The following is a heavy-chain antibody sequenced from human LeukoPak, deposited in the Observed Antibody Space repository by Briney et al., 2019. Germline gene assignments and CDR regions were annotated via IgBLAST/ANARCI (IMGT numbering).Heavy chain of an antibody. Sequence: SVKVSCKASGGTFSSYAISWVRPAPGQGLEWMGGIIPIFGTANYAQKFQGRVTITTDESTSTAYMELSSLRSEDTAVYYCASWDFWSGYDAFDIWGQGTMVTVSS. V-gene: IGHV1-69*05. D-gene: IGHD3-3*01. CDR3: ASWDFWSGYDAFDI. J-gene: IGHJ3*02. CDR2: IIPIFGTA. CDR1: GGTFSSYA.